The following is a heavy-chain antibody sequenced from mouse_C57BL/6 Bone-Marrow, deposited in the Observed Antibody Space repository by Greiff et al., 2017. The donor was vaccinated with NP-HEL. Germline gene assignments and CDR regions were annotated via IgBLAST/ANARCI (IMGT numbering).Heavy chain of an antibody. CDR2: ISDGGSYT. CDR3: GRGTMVTAKVYFDY. V-gene: IGHV5-4*01. J-gene: IGHJ2*01. Sequence: EVQRVESGGGLVKPGGSLKLSCAASGFTFSSYAMSWVRQTPEKRLEWVATISDGGSYTYYPDNVKGRFTISRDNAKNNLYLQMSHLKSEDTAMYYCGRGTMVTAKVYFDYWGQGTTLTVSS. D-gene: IGHD2-2*01. CDR1: GFTFSSYA.